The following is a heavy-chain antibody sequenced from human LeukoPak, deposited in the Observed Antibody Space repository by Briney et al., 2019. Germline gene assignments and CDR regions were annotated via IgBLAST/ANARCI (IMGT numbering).Heavy chain of an antibody. CDR3: ARVGYSYGPYYYYYYMDV. Sequence: SETLSLTCTVSGGSISSYYWSWIRQPPGKGLEWIGYIYYSGSTNYNPSLKSRVTMSVDTSKNQFSLKLSSVTAADTAVYYCARVGYSYGPYYYYYYMDVWGKGTTVTISS. CDR2: IYYSGST. J-gene: IGHJ6*03. V-gene: IGHV4-59*12. D-gene: IGHD5-18*01. CDR1: GGSISSYY.